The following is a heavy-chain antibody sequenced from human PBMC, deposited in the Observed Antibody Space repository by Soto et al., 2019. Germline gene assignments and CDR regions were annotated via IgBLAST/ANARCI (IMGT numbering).Heavy chain of an antibody. V-gene: IGHV5-10-1*01. CDR1: GYSFTSYW. CDR3: ARVNYYDSSGLLAEYFQH. CDR2: IDPSDSYT. J-gene: IGHJ1*01. Sequence: GESLKISCKGSGYSFTSYWISWVRQMPGKGLEWMGRIDPSDSYTNYSPSFQGHVTISADKSISTAYLQWSSLKASDTAMYYCARVNYYDSSGLLAEYFQHWGQGTLVTVSS. D-gene: IGHD3-22*01.